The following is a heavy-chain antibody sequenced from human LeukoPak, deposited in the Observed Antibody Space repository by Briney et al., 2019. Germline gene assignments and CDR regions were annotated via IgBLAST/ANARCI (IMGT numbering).Heavy chain of an antibody. Sequence: EAGGSLRLSCAASGFTFSSYAVSWVRQAPGKGLEWVSAISGSGGSTYYADSVKGRFTISRDNSKNTLYLQMNSLRAEDTAVYYCAKAISSIAARCYDYWGQGTLVTVSS. V-gene: IGHV3-23*01. CDR2: ISGSGGST. D-gene: IGHD6-6*01. CDR3: AKAISSIAARCYDY. CDR1: GFTFSSYA. J-gene: IGHJ4*02.